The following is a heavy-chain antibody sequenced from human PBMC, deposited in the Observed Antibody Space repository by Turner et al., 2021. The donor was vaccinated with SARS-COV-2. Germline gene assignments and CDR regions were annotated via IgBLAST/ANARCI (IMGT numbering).Heavy chain of an antibody. D-gene: IGHD3-10*01. CDR3: AKDLGSWYPDY. CDR2: IASDGRDE. V-gene: IGHV3-30*18. J-gene: IGHJ4*02. CDR1: DGTLSSHG. Sequence: QVLLEESGGAVVQPGTSLRLSCAVSDGTLSSHGMHWVRQAPGKGLEWVAAIASDGRDEKYTNSVEGRFTISRDNSKNTLYLQMNSLRAEDTALYYCAKDLGSWYPDYWGQGTLVTVSS.